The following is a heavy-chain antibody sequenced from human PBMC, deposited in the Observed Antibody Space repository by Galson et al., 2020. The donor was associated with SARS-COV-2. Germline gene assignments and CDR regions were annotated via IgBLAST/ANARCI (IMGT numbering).Heavy chain of an antibody. CDR2: MNPNSGNT. V-gene: IGHV1-8*01. CDR1: GYTFTSYD. CDR3: ARVLRMYYYYDSSGYWDWFDP. Sequence: ASVKVSCKASGYTFTSYDINWVRQATGQGLEWMGWMNPNSGNTGYAQKFQGRVTMTRNTSISTAYMELSSLRSEDTAVYYCARVLRMYYYYDSSGYWDWFDPWGQGTLVTVSS. J-gene: IGHJ5*02. D-gene: IGHD3-22*01.